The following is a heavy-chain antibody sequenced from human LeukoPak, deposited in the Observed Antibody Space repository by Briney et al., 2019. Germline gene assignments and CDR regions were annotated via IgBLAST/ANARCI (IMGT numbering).Heavy chain of an antibody. CDR1: GASISSSSYY. CDR2: IFYSGST. D-gene: IGHD6-6*01. V-gene: IGHV4-39*01. CDR3: ARQVRARATVDY. J-gene: IGHJ4*02. Sequence: SETLSLTCSVSGASISSSSYYWGWVRQPPGKGLEWIGSIFYSGSTYHNPSLKGRVTISVDTSKNQFSLKVSSVTAADTAVYYCARQVRARATVDYWGQGTLVTVSS.